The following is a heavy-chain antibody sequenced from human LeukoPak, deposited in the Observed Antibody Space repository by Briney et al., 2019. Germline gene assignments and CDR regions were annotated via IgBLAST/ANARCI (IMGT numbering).Heavy chain of an antibody. D-gene: IGHD2-21*02. CDR2: IYYSGST. CDR3: ARRNYCGGDCFYYFDY. CDR1: GGSISSSSYY. J-gene: IGHJ4*02. V-gene: IGHV4-39*01. Sequence: SETLSLTCTVSGGSISSSSYYWGWIRQPPGKGLEWIGSIYYSGSTYYNPSLKSRVTISVDTSKNQFSLKLSSVTAADTAVYYCARRNYCGGDCFYYFDYWGQGPLVTVSS.